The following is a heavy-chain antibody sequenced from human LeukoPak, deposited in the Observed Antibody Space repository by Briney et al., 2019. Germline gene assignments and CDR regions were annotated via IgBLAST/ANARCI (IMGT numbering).Heavy chain of an antibody. CDR1: GYTFTSYD. D-gene: IGHD2-15*01. J-gene: IGHJ6*02. CDR2: MNPNSGNT. CDR3: ARGHSECGGSCGMDV. Sequence: ASVKVSCKASGYTFTSYDINWVRQATGQGLEWMGWMNPNSGNTGYAQKYQGRVTMTRNTSISTAYMELSSLRSEDTAVYYCARGHSECGGSCGMDVWGQGTTVTVSS. V-gene: IGHV1-8*01.